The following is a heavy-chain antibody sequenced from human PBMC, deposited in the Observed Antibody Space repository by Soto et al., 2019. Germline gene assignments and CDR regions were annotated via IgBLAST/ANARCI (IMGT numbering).Heavy chain of an antibody. J-gene: IGHJ4*02. CDR2: LTSRGTT. V-gene: IGHV3-23*01. CDR3: AKRATTVPTPGNYFDC. CDR1: GFSFSDYS. D-gene: IGHD2-15*01. Sequence: GGSLRLSCAASGFSFSDYSMTLVRQAPGRGLEWVSTLTSRGTTFYADSVKGRFTISRDNSKNTLSLQMHSLRTEDTALYYCAKRATTVPTPGNYFDCWGQGTLVTVSS.